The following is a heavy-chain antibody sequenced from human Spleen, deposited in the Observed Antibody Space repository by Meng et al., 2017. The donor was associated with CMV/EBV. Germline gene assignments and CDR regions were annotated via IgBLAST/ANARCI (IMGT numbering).Heavy chain of an antibody. J-gene: IGHJ2*01. CDR2: IYTSGST. Sequence: QVQLQEAGPGLGKPSETLSLTCTVSGGSISSYYWSWIRQPAGKGLEWIGRIYTSGSTNYNPSLKSRVTMSVDTSKNQFSLKLSSVTAADTAVYYCARAPLIVVVTPRDWYLDLWGRGTLVTVSS. CDR3: ARAPLIVVVTPRDWYLDL. CDR1: GGSISSYY. D-gene: IGHD3-22*01. V-gene: IGHV4-4*07.